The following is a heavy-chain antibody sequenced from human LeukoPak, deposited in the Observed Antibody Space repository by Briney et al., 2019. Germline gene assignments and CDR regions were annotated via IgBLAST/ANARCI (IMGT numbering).Heavy chain of an antibody. J-gene: IGHJ4*02. Sequence: GGSLRLSCAASGFTFTSYAFHWVRQAPGKGLEWVTVISHDDKNRYYADSVKGRFTISRDNSKNTVYLQMNSLRVEDTAVYFCVRDRDTSGWLYWGQGTLVAVSS. V-gene: IGHV3-30*04. CDR1: GFTFTSYA. D-gene: IGHD6-19*01. CDR3: VRDRDTSGWLY. CDR2: ISHDDKNR.